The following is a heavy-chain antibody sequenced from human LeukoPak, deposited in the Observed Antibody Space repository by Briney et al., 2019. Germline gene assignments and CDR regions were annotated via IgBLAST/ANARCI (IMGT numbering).Heavy chain of an antibody. Sequence: GASVKVSCKASGYTFTSYGISWVRQAPGQGLEWMGWISAYNGNTNYAQKLQGRVTMTTDTSTSTAYMELRSLRSDDTAVYYCARVTYYDILTGLPSYYFDYWGQGTLVTVSS. D-gene: IGHD3-9*01. V-gene: IGHV1-18*01. CDR3: ARVTYYDILTGLPSYYFDY. CDR2: ISAYNGNT. J-gene: IGHJ4*02. CDR1: GYTFTSYG.